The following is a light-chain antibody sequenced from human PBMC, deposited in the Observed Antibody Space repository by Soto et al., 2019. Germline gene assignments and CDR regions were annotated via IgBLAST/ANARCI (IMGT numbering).Light chain of an antibody. CDR1: NSNIGAGYD. CDR2: GNN. J-gene: IGLJ1*01. V-gene: IGLV1-40*01. Sequence: QSVLTQPPSVSGAPGQRVTISCTGSNSNIGAGYDVHWYQQLPGTAPELLIYGNNNRPSGVPDRFSGSKSGTSASLAITGLQAEDEADYYCQSYDSSLSGYVFGTGTKLTV. CDR3: QSYDSSLSGYV.